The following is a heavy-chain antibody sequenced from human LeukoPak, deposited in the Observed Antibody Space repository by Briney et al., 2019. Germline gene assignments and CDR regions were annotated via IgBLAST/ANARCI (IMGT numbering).Heavy chain of an antibody. Sequence: ASVKVSCKASGYTFTSYYMHWVRQAPGQGLEWMGIINPSGGSTSYAQKFQGRVTMTRDTTTSAVYMELSSLRSEDTAVYYCARLPQWELLGGDYWGQGTLVTVSS. V-gene: IGHV1-46*01. CDR1: GYTFTSYY. CDR2: INPSGGST. J-gene: IGHJ4*02. D-gene: IGHD1-26*01. CDR3: ARLPQWELLGGDY.